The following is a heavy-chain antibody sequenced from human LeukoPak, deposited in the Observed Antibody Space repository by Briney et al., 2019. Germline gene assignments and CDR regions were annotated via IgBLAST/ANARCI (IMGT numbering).Heavy chain of an antibody. CDR3: ARELLPGGFADY. Sequence: GSSVKVSCKASGGTFISSAISWVRQAPGQGVEWRGGIIPIFHTSTYARKFHGRLTITADESTNTAYMELSSLRSDDTAIYYCARELLPGGFADYWGQGTLVTVSS. CDR2: IIPIFHTS. V-gene: IGHV1-69*01. D-gene: IGHD3-22*01. CDR1: GGTFISSA. J-gene: IGHJ4*02.